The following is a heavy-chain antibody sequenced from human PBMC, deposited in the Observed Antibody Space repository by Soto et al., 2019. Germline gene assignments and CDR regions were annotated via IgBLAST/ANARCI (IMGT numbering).Heavy chain of an antibody. Sequence: EVQLLESGGGLVQPGGSLRLSCAASGFTFSTYAMTWFRQAPGKGLEWVSTISTSGGSTHYADSVKGRFTISRDNSKNTLYLQMNSLRVEYTAVYYCAKVGFPYSYGYLCYYWGQGTLVTVSS. J-gene: IGHJ4*02. D-gene: IGHD5-18*01. CDR2: ISTSGGST. V-gene: IGHV3-23*01. CDR1: GFTFSTYA. CDR3: AKVGFPYSYGYLCYY.